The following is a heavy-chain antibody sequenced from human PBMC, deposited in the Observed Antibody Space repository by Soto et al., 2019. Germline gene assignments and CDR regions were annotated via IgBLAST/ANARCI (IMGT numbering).Heavy chain of an antibody. J-gene: IGHJ5*02. CDR3: ARDTWNHSSRRWAPWFDP. V-gene: IGHV4-4*07. CDR1: GGSISSYY. Sequence: PSETLSLTCTVSGGSISSYYWSWIRQPAGKGLEWIGRIYTSGSTNYNPSLKSRVTMSVDTSKNQFSLKLSSVTAADTAVYYCARDTWNHSSRRWAPWFDPWGQGTLVTVSS. D-gene: IGHD6-13*01. CDR2: IYTSGST.